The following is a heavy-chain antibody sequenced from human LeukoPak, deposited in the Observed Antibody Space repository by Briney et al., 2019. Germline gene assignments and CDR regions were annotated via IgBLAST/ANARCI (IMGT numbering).Heavy chain of an antibody. CDR2: IKEDGSEK. Sequence: PGGSLRLSCAASGFTVSSNYMSWVRQAPGKGLEWVANIKEDGSEKSYVDSVKGRFTVSRDNAKNSLYLQMNSLRAEDTAVYYCARVGYGGNSLDYWGQGTLVTVSS. CDR3: ARVGYGGNSLDY. V-gene: IGHV3-7*01. J-gene: IGHJ4*02. CDR1: GFTVSSNY. D-gene: IGHD4-23*01.